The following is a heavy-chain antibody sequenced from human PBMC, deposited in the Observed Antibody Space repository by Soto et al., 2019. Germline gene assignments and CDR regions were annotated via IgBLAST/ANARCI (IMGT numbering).Heavy chain of an antibody. Sequence: WGSRRLSCAASGFTFSSYWMTWVRQAPGKGLEWVANIKQDGSEKYYVDSVKGRFTISRDNAKNSLYLQMNSLRAEDTAVYYCEREAVLVVITTDDALDIWGQGTMVTLSS. V-gene: IGHV3-7*03. J-gene: IGHJ3*02. CDR1: GFTFSSYW. D-gene: IGHD3-22*01. CDR3: EREAVLVVITTDDALDI. CDR2: IKQDGSEK.